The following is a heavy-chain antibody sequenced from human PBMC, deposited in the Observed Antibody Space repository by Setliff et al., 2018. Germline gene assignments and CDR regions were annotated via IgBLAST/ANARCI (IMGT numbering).Heavy chain of an antibody. CDR1: GYSISSGY. V-gene: IGHV4-4*07. CDR2: IYTSGST. CDR3: ARKGISALSGAFDM. D-gene: IGHD1-26*01. J-gene: IGHJ3*02. Sequence: PSETLSLTCTVSGYSISSGYIWSWIRQPAGKGLEWIGRIYTSGSTNYNPSLKSRVTMSVDTSKNQFSLKLSSVTAADTAVYYCARKGISALSGAFDMWGQGTMVT.